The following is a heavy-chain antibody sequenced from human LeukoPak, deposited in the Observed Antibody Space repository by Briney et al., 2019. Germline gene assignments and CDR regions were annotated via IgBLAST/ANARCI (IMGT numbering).Heavy chain of an antibody. V-gene: IGHV3-11*01. CDR2: ISSSGSTI. Sequence: GGSLRLSCAAPVFTFSDYYMSWIRQAPGKGLEWVSYISSSGSTIYYADSVKGRFTISRDNAKNSLYLQMNSLIAEDTAVYYCARECGFINSGAYDYWGQGTLVTVSS. CDR3: ARECGFINSGAYDY. CDR1: VFTFSDYY. D-gene: IGHD6-19*01. J-gene: IGHJ4*02.